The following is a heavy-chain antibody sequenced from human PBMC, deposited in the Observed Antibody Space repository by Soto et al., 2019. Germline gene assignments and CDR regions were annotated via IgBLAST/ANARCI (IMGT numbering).Heavy chain of an antibody. D-gene: IGHD5-12*01. CDR3: AREINVRYSGYDRRDDYYYYGMDV. V-gene: IGHV3-33*01. CDR2: IWYDGSNK. J-gene: IGHJ6*02. Sequence: QVQLVESGGGVVQPGRSLRLSCAASGFTFSSYGMHWVRQAPGKGLEWVAVIWYDGSNKYYADSVKGRFTISRDNSNNTMYLQMNSLRAEDTAVYYCAREINVRYSGYDRRDDYYYYGMDVWGQGTTVTVSS. CDR1: GFTFSSYG.